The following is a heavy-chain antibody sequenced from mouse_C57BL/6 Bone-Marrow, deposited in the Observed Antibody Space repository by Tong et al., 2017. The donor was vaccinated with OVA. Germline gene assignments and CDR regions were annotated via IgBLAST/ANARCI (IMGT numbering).Heavy chain of an antibody. CDR1: GFTFSSYG. CDR3: ARHGGPFAY. CDR2: INSDGGST. J-gene: IGHJ3*01. Sequence: EVQLVESGGGLVQPGGSLKLSCAASGFTFSSYGMSWVRQTPDKRLELVATINSDGGSTYYPDTMERRFIISRDNTKKTLYLQMSSLRSEDTALYYCARHGGPFAYWGQGTLVTVSA. V-gene: IGHV5-6-3*01.